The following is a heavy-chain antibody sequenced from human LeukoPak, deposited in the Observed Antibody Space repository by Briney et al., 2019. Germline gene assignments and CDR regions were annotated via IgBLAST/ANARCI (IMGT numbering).Heavy chain of an antibody. J-gene: IGHJ4*02. Sequence: GGSLRLSCAASGFTSSSYAMSWVRQAPGKGLEWVSAISSSGGSTYYADSVEGRFTISRDNSKNTLYLQMNSLRAEDTAVYYCASGYDAPGFDYWGQGTLVTVSS. D-gene: IGHD5-12*01. CDR2: ISSSGGST. CDR1: GFTSSSYA. V-gene: IGHV3-23*01. CDR3: ASGYDAPGFDY.